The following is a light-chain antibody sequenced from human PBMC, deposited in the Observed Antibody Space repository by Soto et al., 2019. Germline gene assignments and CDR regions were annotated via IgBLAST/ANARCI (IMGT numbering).Light chain of an antibody. CDR3: QRYGSSPMYA. V-gene: IGKV3-20*01. J-gene: IGKJ2*01. CDR1: QSVTNNY. Sequence: EIVLTQSPGTLSLSPGERATLSCRASQSVTNNYLAWYQQKPGQAPRLLIYGASSRATGIPDRFSGSGSGTDFTLTISRLAPEDFAVYYCQRYGSSPMYAFGQGTKLEIK. CDR2: GAS.